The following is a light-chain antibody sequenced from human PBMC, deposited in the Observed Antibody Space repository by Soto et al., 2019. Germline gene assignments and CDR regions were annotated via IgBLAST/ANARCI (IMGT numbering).Light chain of an antibody. Sequence: EILLTQSPDTLSLSPGERATLSCRAAQSVGTRLAWYQHKTGQAPRLLISGASSRATGIPDRFTGSGSETSFTLTISRLEPEDFALYYCQHYQSGHPIAFGRGTRLETK. CDR3: QHYQSGHPIA. J-gene: IGKJ5*01. CDR2: GAS. CDR1: QSVGTR. V-gene: IGKV3-20*01.